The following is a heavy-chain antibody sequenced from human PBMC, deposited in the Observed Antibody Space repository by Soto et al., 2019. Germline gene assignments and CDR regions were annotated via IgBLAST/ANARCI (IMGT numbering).Heavy chain of an antibody. Sequence: GGSLRLSCAASGFTFSSYNMNWVRQAPGKGLEWVSYISSSSSTIYYADSVKGRFTISRDNAKNSLYLQMINLRDEDTSVYYCARGRGDIVVVVAATDEAFDIWGQGTMVTVSS. J-gene: IGHJ3*02. CDR2: ISSSSSTI. CDR1: GFTFSSYN. D-gene: IGHD2-15*01. CDR3: ARGRGDIVVVVAATDEAFDI. V-gene: IGHV3-48*02.